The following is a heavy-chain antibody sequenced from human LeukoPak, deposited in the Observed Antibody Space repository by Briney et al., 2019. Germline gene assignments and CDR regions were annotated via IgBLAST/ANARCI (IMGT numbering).Heavy chain of an antibody. Sequence: GGSLQISCKGSGYSFTSYWIGWVRQLPGKGPEWMGIIYPGDSDTRYSPSFQGQVTISADKSISTAYLQWSSLKASDTAMYYCARLSRYSYGFKDYWGQGTLVTVSS. D-gene: IGHD5-18*01. J-gene: IGHJ4*02. V-gene: IGHV5-51*01. CDR1: GYSFTSYW. CDR2: IYPGDSDT. CDR3: ARLSRYSYGFKDY.